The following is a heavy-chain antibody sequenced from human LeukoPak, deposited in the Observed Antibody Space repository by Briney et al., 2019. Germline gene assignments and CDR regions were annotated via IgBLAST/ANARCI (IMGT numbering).Heavy chain of an antibody. V-gene: IGHV3-9*01. D-gene: IGHD5-24*01. Sequence: SLTLSCAASGFTFDDYAMHWVRHAPGKGLGWVSGVSWNSGSIAYADSVKGRFTISRDDAKNSLYLQMNSLRAEDTALYYCAKEGGYKDAFDIWGQGTMVTVSS. CDR2: VSWNSGSI. CDR1: GFTFDDYA. CDR3: AKEGGYKDAFDI. J-gene: IGHJ3*02.